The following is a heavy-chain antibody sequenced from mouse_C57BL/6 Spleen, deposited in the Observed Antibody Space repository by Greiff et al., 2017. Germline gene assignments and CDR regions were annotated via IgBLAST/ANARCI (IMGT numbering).Heavy chain of an antibody. J-gene: IGHJ2*01. D-gene: IGHD1-1*01. Sequence: EVQLQQSGPGLVKPSQSLSLTCSVTGYSITSGYYWNWIRQFPGNKLEWMGYISYDGSNNYNPSLKNRISITRDTSKNQVFLKLNSVTTEDTATYNCARGKDYYVTSFDYWGQGTTLTVSA. CDR3: ARGKDYYVTSFDY. CDR1: GYSITSGYY. V-gene: IGHV3-6*01. CDR2: ISYDGSN.